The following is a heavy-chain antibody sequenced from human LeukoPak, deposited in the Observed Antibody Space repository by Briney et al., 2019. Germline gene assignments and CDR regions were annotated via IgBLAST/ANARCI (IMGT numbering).Heavy chain of an antibody. CDR1: GFTFSSYS. Sequence: GGSLRLSCAASGFTFSSYSMNWVRQAPAKGLEWVSSISSDSSYIYYADSVKGRFTISRDNAKNTLYLQMNSLRAEDTAVYYCARDSFSSSWLTNYYYYGMDVWGQGTTVTVSS. D-gene: IGHD6-13*01. J-gene: IGHJ6*02. CDR3: ARDSFSSSWLTNYYYYGMDV. V-gene: IGHV3-21*01. CDR2: ISSDSSYI.